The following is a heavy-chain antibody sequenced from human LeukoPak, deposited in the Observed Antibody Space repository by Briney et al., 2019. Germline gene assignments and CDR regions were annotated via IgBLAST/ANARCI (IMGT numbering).Heavy chain of an antibody. CDR1: GFTFSTYG. D-gene: IGHD6-13*01. CDR2: ISGSGGST. CDR3: ARVWQQE. Sequence: GGSLRLSCAASGFTFSTYGMTWVRQAPGKGLEWVSSISGSGGSTYYADSVKGRVTVSRDNSKSTLFLQMNSLRAEDTAVYYCARVWQQEWGQGTLVTVSS. V-gene: IGHV3-23*01. J-gene: IGHJ4*02.